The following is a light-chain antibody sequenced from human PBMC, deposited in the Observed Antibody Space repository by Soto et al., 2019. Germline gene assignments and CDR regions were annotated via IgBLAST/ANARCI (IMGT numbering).Light chain of an antibody. CDR3: QQRSDRPPLS. CDR2: DAS. J-gene: IGKJ4*01. Sequence: ETVLTQSPATLSLSPGERATLSCRASQSVSTNLAWYQQKPGQAPRLLIFDASSRATGIPARFSGSGSGTEFTLTISSLEPEDCAIYYCQQRSDRPPLSFGGGTKVEIK. CDR1: QSVSTN. V-gene: IGKV3-11*01.